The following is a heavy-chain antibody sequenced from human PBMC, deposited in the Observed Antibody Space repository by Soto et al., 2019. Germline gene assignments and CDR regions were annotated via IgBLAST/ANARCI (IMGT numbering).Heavy chain of an antibody. CDR3: ATGQQVRMADI. J-gene: IGHJ3*02. CDR2: IKGDGNEI. Sequence: GGSLRLSCAASGFTFSSYWMSWVRQAPGKGLEWVANIKGDGNEIYYVDSVKGRFTISRDNAKNSLYLQMNSLRAEDTAVYFCATGQQVRMADIWGQGTMVTVSS. D-gene: IGHD6-13*01. CDR1: GFTFSSYW. V-gene: IGHV3-7*05.